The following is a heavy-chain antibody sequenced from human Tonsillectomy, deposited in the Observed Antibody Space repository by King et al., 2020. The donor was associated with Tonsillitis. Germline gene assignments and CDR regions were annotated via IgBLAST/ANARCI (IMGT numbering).Heavy chain of an antibody. D-gene: IGHD6-13*01. J-gene: IGHJ4*02. CDR3: ATIAAAVDY. CDR2: MNPNSGNT. Sequence: HVQLVESGAEVKKPGASVKVSCKASGYTFTNYDIHWVRQATGQGLEWMGWMNPNSGNTDYAQKFQGRVTMTRNTSISTAYMDLSSLRSEDTAVYYRATIAAAVDYWGQGTLVTVSP. CDR1: GYTFTNYD. V-gene: IGHV1-8*02.